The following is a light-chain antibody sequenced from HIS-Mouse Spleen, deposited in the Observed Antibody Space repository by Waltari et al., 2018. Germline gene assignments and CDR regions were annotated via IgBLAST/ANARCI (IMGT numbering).Light chain of an antibody. CDR1: NIGRKS. CDR2: DDS. Sequence: SYVLTQPPSVSVATGKTARITCGGNNIGRKSVHWYQQKPVQAPVLVVYDDSDRPSGIPGRFSGANSGNTANLSISRVEAGDEADYYCQVWDSSSDHVVFGGGTKLTV. J-gene: IGLJ2*01. V-gene: IGLV3-21*03. CDR3: QVWDSSSDHVV.